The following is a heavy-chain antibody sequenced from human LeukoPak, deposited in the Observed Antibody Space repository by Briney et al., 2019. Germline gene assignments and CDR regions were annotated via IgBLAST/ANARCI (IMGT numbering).Heavy chain of an antibody. D-gene: IGHD1-1*01. V-gene: IGHV4-59*01. CDR2: IYYSGST. J-gene: IGHJ4*02. CDR3: ASLVVTGTDYDY. Sequence: SETLSLTCTVSGGSISSYYWSWIRQPPGKGLEWIGYIYYSGSTNYNPSLKSRVTISVDTSKNQFSLKLSSVTAADTAVYYCASLVVTGTDYDYWGQGTLVTVSS. CDR1: GGSISSYY.